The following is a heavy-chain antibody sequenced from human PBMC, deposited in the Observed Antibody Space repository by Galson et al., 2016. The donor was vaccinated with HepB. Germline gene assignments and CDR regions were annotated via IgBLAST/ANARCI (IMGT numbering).Heavy chain of an antibody. Sequence: CAISGDSVSSNSATWNWIRQSPSRGLEWLGRTYYRSKWSNDYAESVKSRITIKPDTANNLFSLQLNSVTPEDSAVYYCAREFLVARVMGFYYYSHGLDVWGQGTTFTV. CDR2: TYYRSKWSN. CDR3: AREFLVARVMGFYYYSHGLDV. CDR1: GDSVSSNSAT. D-gene: IGHD6-6*01. V-gene: IGHV6-1*01. J-gene: IGHJ6*02.